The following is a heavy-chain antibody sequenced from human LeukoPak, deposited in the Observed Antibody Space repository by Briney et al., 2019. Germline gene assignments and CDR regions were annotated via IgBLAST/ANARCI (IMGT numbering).Heavy chain of an antibody. CDR3: ARGYRRIVGATPVVFGQNYYYYMDV. J-gene: IGHJ6*03. D-gene: IGHD1-26*01. V-gene: IGHV3-21*06. Sequence: PGGSLRLSCAASGFTFSSYSMNWVRQAPGKGLEWVSSISSSSSYIYYADSVKGRFTISRDNAKNSLYLQMNSLRAEDTAVHYCARGYRRIVGATPVVFGQNYYYYMDVWGKGTTVTVSS. CDR1: GFTFSSYS. CDR2: ISSSSSYI.